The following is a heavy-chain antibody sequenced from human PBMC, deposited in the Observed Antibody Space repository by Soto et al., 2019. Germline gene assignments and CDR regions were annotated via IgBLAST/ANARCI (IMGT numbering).Heavy chain of an antibody. Sequence: GGSLRLSCAASGFTFSSFGMHWVRQAPGKGLEWVTVISYDGSNKYYADSVKGRFTISRDNSKNTLYLQMNSLRAEDTAVYYCATSPIAAAGTEGDYWGQGTLVTVSS. CDR3: ATSPIAAAGTEGDY. V-gene: IGHV3-30*03. CDR1: GFTFSSFG. J-gene: IGHJ4*02. CDR2: ISYDGSNK. D-gene: IGHD6-13*01.